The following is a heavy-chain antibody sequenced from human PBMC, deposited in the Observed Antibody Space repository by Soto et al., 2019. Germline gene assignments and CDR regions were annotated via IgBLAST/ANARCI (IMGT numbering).Heavy chain of an antibody. CDR1: GFTFSSYG. Sequence: QVQLVESGGGVVQPGRSLRLSCAASGFTFSSYGMHWVRQAPGKGLEWVAVISYDGSNKYYADSVKGRFTISRDNSKNTLYLEMNSLRAEDTAVYYCAKRGGAVPLRYFDWLVFEPQLTTGYCGQGTLVTVSS. D-gene: IGHD3-9*01. CDR3: AKRGGAVPLRYFDWLVFEPQLTTGY. J-gene: IGHJ4*02. V-gene: IGHV3-30*18. CDR2: ISYDGSNK.